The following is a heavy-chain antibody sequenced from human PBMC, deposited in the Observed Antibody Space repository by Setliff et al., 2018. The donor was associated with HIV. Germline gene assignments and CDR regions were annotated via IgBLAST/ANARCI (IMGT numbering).Heavy chain of an antibody. V-gene: IGHV4-59*11. CDR3: ARLHGDFYFDD. Sequence: PSETLSLTCTVSGGSISSHYWSWIRQPPGKGLESIGYVYNSGGTNYNPSLKSRVTISVDTSKNQFSLRLSSVTAADTAVYYCARLHGDFYFDDWGQGTLVTVSS. J-gene: IGHJ4*02. D-gene: IGHD4-17*01. CDR1: GGSISSHY. CDR2: VYNSGGT.